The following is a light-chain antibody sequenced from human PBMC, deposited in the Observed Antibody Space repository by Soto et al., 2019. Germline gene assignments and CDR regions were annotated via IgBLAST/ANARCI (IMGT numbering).Light chain of an antibody. CDR1: SSDVGAYNY. CDR2: DVS. Sequence: QSVLTQPASVSGSPGHPITISCTGTSSDVGAYNYVSWYQHHPGGAPRLIIYDVSGRPAGVSNRFSGSKSGNAASLRISGLQSEDEADYDCNSYTTPSERVFGSGTKVTVL. J-gene: IGLJ1*01. CDR3: NSYTTPSERV. V-gene: IGLV2-14*03.